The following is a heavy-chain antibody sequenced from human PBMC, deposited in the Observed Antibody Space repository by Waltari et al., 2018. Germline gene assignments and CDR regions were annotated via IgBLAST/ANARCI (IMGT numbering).Heavy chain of an antibody. D-gene: IGHD3-3*01. Sequence: QVQLVQSGAELKKPGSAVKVPCRASGVTFSSYAISWVRPATGQGLEWMGGIIPICSTENYAQYVQGRVTITTDESTSTAYMELSSLRSEDTAVYYCAVYVLRFLEWFLYFQHWGQGTLVTVSS. J-gene: IGHJ1*01. CDR1: GVTFSSYA. CDR3: AVYVLRFLEWFLYFQH. V-gene: IGHV1-69*05. CDR2: IIPICSTE.